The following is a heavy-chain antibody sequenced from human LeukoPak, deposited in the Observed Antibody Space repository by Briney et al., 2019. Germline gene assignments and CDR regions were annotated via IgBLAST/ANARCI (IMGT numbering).Heavy chain of an antibody. CDR3: GRRGSGSSIDY. Sequence: GGSPRLSCVASGFAFNNHWMHWVRQAPGKGLVWVSRIKDDASSTAEVDSVKGRFTISRDNAKNTLYLQMNSLRVEDTGVYYCGRRGSGSSIDYWGQGTLVTVSS. CDR2: IKDDASST. CDR1: GFAFNNHW. J-gene: IGHJ4*02. V-gene: IGHV3-74*01. D-gene: IGHD3-10*01.